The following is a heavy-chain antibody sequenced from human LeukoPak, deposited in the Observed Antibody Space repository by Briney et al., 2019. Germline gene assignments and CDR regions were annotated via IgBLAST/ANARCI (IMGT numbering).Heavy chain of an antibody. CDR2: IKNRADGGIT. J-gene: IGHJ3*02. D-gene: IGHD6-25*01. V-gene: IGHV3-15*01. Sequence: PGGSLRLSCAASGFAFSNTYMNWVRQAPGMGLEWVGLIKNRADGGITDYAAALKGRFSISRDDSKNTLYLQMNSLKTEDTAVYYCCTESGGTFHIWGQGTMVTVSS. CDR3: CTESGGTFHI. CDR1: GFAFSNTY.